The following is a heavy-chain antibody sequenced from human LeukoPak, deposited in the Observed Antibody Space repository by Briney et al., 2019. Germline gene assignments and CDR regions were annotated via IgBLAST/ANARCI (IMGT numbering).Heavy chain of an antibody. CDR1: GGSISSGSYY. Sequence: PSETLSLTCTVSGGSISSGSYYWSWIRPPAGKGLEWIRRIYTSGSTNYNSSLKSRVTISVDTSKNQFYLKLISVTAADTAVYYCARDPGGGWYYFDYWGQGKLVTVSS. CDR2: IYTSGST. J-gene: IGHJ4*02. D-gene: IGHD6-19*01. CDR3: ARDPGGGWYYFDY. V-gene: IGHV4-61*02.